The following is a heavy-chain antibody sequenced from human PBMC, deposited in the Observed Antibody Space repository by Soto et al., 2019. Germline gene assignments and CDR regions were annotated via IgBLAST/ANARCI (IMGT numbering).Heavy chain of an antibody. Sequence: QVQLVESGGGVVQPGRSLRLSCAASGFTVSSYGMHWVRQAPGKGLEWVAVISYDGRNKYYADSVKGRFTISRDNSKRTLSLQMNSLRAEDTAVYYCAKEIGPIDYWGQGTLVTVSS. J-gene: IGHJ4*02. CDR1: GFTVSSYG. CDR3: AKEIGPIDY. CDR2: ISYDGRNK. V-gene: IGHV3-30*18.